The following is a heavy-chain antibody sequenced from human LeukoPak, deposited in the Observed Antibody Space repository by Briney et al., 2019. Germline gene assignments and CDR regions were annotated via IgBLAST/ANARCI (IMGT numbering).Heavy chain of an antibody. V-gene: IGHV3-23*01. CDR2: ISGSGGST. CDR3: AKMLPASSYCSSTSCYFGFDY. D-gene: IGHD2-2*01. CDR1: GFTFSSYA. Sequence: GGSLRLSCAASGFTFSSYAMSWVRQAPGKGLEWVSAISGSGGSTYYADSVKGRFTISRDNSRNTLYLQMNSLRAEDTAVYYCAKMLPASSYCSSTSCYFGFDYWGQGTLVTVSS. J-gene: IGHJ4*02.